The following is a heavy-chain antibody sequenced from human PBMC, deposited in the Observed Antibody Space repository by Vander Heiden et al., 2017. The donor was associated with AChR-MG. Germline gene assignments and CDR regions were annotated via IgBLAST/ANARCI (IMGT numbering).Heavy chain of an antibody. CDR1: GFTFSRYT. J-gene: IGHJ4*02. CDR2: ISSSSSTI. D-gene: IGHD1-26*01. Sequence: EVQLVESGGGLVQPGGSLRLSCAASGFTFSRYTMHWLRPAPGKGLEWVSYISSSSSTIYYADSVKGRFTRSRDNAKNSLFLQMDTLRAEDTAVYYCARYSGSYYVIDYWGQGTLVTVSS. CDR3: ARYSGSYYVIDY. V-gene: IGHV3-48*01.